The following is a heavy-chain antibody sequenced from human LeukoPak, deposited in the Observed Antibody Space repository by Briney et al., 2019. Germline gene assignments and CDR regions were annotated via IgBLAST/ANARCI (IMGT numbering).Heavy chain of an antibody. CDR2: ISYDGSNK. CDR1: GFTFSSYA. Sequence: GGSLRLSCAASGFTFSSYAMHWVRQAPGKGLEWVAVISYDGSNKYYADSVKGRFTISRDNSKNTLYLQVNSLRAEDTAVYYCARDGDGSSFDYWGQGTLVTVSS. D-gene: IGHD7-27*01. J-gene: IGHJ4*02. V-gene: IGHV3-30-3*01. CDR3: ARDGDGSSFDY.